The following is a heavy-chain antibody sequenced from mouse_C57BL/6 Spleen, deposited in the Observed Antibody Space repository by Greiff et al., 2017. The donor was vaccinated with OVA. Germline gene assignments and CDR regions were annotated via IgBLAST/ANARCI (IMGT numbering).Heavy chain of an antibody. D-gene: IGHD1-1*01. CDR1: GYSFTGYY. V-gene: IGHV1-31*01. J-gene: IGHJ4*01. CDR3: ARFYYGSSYEVFYYAMDY. CDR2: IYPYNGVS. Sequence: VQLKQSGPELVKPGASVKISCKASGYSFTGYYMHWVKQSHGNILDWIGYIYPYNGVSSYNQKFKGKATLTVDKSSSTAYMELRSLTSEDSAVYYCARFYYGSSYEVFYYAMDYWGQGTSVTVSS.